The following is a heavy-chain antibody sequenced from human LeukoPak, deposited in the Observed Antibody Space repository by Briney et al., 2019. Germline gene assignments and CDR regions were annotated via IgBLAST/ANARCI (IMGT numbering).Heavy chain of an antibody. CDR3: ARVGIVVPADY. J-gene: IGHJ4*02. D-gene: IGHD2-2*01. CDR1: TFTXYD. CDR2: MNPNSGNT. Sequence: TFTXYDXXXVRQATGQGLEWMGWMNPNSGNTGYAQKFQGRVTMTRNTSISTAYMELSSLRSEDTAVYYCARVGIVVPADYWGQGTLVTVSS. V-gene: IGHV1-8*01.